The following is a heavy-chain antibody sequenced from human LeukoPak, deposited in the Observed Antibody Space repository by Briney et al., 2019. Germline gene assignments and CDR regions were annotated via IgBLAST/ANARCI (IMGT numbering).Heavy chain of an antibody. CDR2: ISYDGSNK. D-gene: IGHD2-2*01. CDR3: ARDHQYQLLYGSYYYYYGMDV. V-gene: IGHV3-30*04. Sequence: PGRSLRLSCAASGFTFSSYAMHWVRQAPGKGLEWVAVISYDGSNKYYADSVKGRFTISRDNSKNTLYPQMNSLRAEDTAVYYCARDHQYQLLYGSYYYYYGMDVWGQGTTVTVSS. CDR1: GFTFSSYA. J-gene: IGHJ6*02.